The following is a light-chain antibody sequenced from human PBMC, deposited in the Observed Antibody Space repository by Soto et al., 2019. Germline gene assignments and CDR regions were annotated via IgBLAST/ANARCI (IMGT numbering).Light chain of an antibody. CDR3: QQRSNWLT. V-gene: IGKV3D-20*02. Sequence: EIVLTQSPGTLSLSPGERATLSCRASQSVSSYYLAWYQQKPGQAPRLLIYGASTRATGIPARFSGSGSGTEFTLTISSLQSEDFAVYYCQQRSNWLTFGQGTRLEIK. CDR1: QSVSSYY. J-gene: IGKJ5*01. CDR2: GAS.